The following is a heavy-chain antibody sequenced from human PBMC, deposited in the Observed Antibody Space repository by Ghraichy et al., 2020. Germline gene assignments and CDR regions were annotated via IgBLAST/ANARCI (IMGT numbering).Heavy chain of an antibody. J-gene: IGHJ6*01. V-gene: IGHV4-31*03. CDR1: GGSISGGSFSSGDYY. CDR3: ASQVFGSDGMDV. Sequence: SETLSLTCTVSGGSISGGSFSSGDYYWSWIRQHPGKGLEWIGYIFDTGTTYYNPSLKGRVTISADASQNQISLRLTSVTAADTAVYYCASQVFGSDGMDVWVQGTTVTVSS. D-gene: IGHD3-10*01. CDR2: IFDTGTT.